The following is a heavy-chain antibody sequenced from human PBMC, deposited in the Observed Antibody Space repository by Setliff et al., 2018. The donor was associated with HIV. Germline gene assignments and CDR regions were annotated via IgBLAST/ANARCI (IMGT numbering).Heavy chain of an antibody. J-gene: IGHJ6*03. V-gene: IGHV4-38-2*02. CDR3: ARGVLITKRVTQTGGYYYYTGV. Sequence: SSETLSLTCSVSQYSISDGNYWGWIRQPPGKGLEWLASISHVGKTFYNPSLRSRVTISVDTSNNQFFLHLNSVTAADTAVYYCARGVLITKRVTQTGGYYYYTGVWGKGTTVTVSS. D-gene: IGHD2-21*02. CDR2: ISHVGKT. CDR1: QYSISDGNY.